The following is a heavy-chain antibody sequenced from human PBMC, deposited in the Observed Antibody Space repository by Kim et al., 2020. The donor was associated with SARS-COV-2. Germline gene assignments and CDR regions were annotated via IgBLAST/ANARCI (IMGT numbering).Heavy chain of an antibody. D-gene: IGHD3-9*01. Sequence: GESLKISCKGSGYSFTSYWIGWVRQMPGKGLEWMGIIYPGDSDTRYSPSFQGQVTISADKSISTAYLQWSSLKASDTAMYYCARQRAPPTGAYFDWLFNTNSYGMDVWGQGTTVTVSS. CDR1: GYSFTSYW. CDR2: IYPGDSDT. J-gene: IGHJ6*02. V-gene: IGHV5-51*01. CDR3: ARQRAPPTGAYFDWLFNTNSYGMDV.